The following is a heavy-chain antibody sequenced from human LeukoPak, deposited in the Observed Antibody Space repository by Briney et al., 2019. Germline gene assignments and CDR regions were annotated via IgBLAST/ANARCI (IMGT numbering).Heavy chain of an antibody. J-gene: IGHJ6*03. Sequence: SETLSLTCAVYGGSFSGYYWSWIRQPPGKGLEWIGEINHSGSTNYNPSLKSRVTISVDTSKNQFYLKLSSVTAADTAVYYCARGATKYYYDSSGSNPPRGYYYYMDVWGKGTTVTVSS. CDR3: ARGATKYYYDSSGSNPPRGYYYYMDV. CDR2: INHSGST. D-gene: IGHD3-22*01. CDR1: GGSFSGYY. V-gene: IGHV4-34*01.